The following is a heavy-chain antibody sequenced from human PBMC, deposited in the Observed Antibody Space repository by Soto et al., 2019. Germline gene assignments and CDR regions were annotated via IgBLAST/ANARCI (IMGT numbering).Heavy chain of an antibody. V-gene: IGHV3-23*01. CDR2: ISASGGST. J-gene: IGHJ6*02. D-gene: IGHD3-22*01. Sequence: GGSLRLSCAASGSTFSRCAMNWVRQAPGKGLEWVSGISASGGSTYYADFVKGRITISRDNPKSTLYLQMNSLRVDDTGEYYCARDRGTTVMVDYYYATDVWGRGTTLT. CDR3: ARDRGTTVMVDYYYATDV. CDR1: GSTFSRCA.